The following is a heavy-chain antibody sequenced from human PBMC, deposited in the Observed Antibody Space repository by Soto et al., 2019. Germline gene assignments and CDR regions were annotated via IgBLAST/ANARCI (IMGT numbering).Heavy chain of an antibody. V-gene: IGHV3-23*01. J-gene: IGHJ6*03. CDR3: AKDLWFGESSLSYYYYYMDV. CDR2: ISGSGGST. D-gene: IGHD3-10*01. Sequence: GGSLRLSCAASGFTFSSYAMSWVRQAPGKGLEWVSAISGSGGSTYYADSVKGRFTISRDNSKNTLYLQMNSLRAEDTAVYYCAKDLWFGESSLSYYYYYMDVWAKGTTVTVSS. CDR1: GFTFSSYA.